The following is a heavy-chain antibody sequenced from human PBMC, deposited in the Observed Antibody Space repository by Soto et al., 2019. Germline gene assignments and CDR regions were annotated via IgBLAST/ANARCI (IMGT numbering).Heavy chain of an antibody. J-gene: IGHJ4*02. Sequence: SVKISSTASGRTFSSYAISCVRQAPRQGFESMGWINPNSGGTNYAQKFQGRVTMTRDTSISTDYMEMSRLRSDETAVYYCARAVERIAARPHEYYFDYWGQGPLETAS. CDR3: ARAVERIAARPHEYYFDY. CDR1: GRTFSSYA. CDR2: INPNSGGT. D-gene: IGHD6-6*01. V-gene: IGHV1-2*02.